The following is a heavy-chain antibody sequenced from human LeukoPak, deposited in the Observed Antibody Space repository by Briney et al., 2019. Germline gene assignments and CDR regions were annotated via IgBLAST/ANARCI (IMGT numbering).Heavy chain of an antibody. CDR3: AKGDGYCSTTSCLAGDY. J-gene: IGHJ4*02. CDR2: ISGDGDST. D-gene: IGHD2-2*01. V-gene: IGHV3-43*02. CDR1: GFTFDDYA. Sequence: PGGSLRLSCAASGFTFDDYAMHWVRQAPGKGLEWVSLISGDGDSTYYADSVKGRFTISRDNSKNSLYLQMNSLRTEDTAFYYCAKGDGYCSTTSCLAGDYWGRGTLVTVSS.